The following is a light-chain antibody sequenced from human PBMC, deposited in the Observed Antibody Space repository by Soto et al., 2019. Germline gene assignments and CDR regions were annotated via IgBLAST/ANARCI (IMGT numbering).Light chain of an antibody. CDR2: DNN. Sequence: QSVLTQPPSVSAAPGQKVTISCSGSSSNIGNSYVSWYQQLPGTAPKLLIYDNNKRPSGIPDRFSGSKSGTSATLGITGLQTGDEADYYCGTWDSSLRVVFGGGTKLTVL. J-gene: IGLJ2*01. CDR3: GTWDSSLRVV. CDR1: SSNIGNSY. V-gene: IGLV1-51*01.